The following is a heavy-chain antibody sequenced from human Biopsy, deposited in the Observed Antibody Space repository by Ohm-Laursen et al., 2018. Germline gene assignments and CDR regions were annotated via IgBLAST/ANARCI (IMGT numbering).Heavy chain of an antibody. J-gene: IGHJ4*01. CDR3: AQTRAHNFGALEF. Sequence: TQTLTLTCSFSGFSLPSTGMRISWVRQPPGKALECLGRIDWDDDKFYSPSLETRLSLSKDTATNQVVLTLTDVDPEDTATYYCAQTRAHNFGALEFWGQGILVTVSS. V-gene: IGHV2-70*04. CDR2: IDWDDDK. CDR1: GFSLPSTGMR. D-gene: IGHD1-1*01.